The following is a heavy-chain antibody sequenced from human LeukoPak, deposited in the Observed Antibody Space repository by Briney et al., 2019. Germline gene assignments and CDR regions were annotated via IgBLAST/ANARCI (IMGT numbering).Heavy chain of an antibody. D-gene: IGHD5-18*01. CDR1: GGSISSYY. Sequence: PSETLSLTCTVSGGSISSYYWSWVRQPPGKGLEWIGYICYSGSTNYNPSLKSRVTISVDTSKNQFSLKVSSVTAADTAVYYCARDRWLGYWGQGTLVTVSS. CDR2: ICYSGST. J-gene: IGHJ4*02. V-gene: IGHV4-59*01. CDR3: ARDRWLGY.